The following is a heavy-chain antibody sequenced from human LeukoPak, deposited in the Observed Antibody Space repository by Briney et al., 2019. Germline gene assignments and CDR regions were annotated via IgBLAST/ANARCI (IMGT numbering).Heavy chain of an antibody. CDR2: ISGYDGTT. CDR3: ARNRGDILALYAFDI. V-gene: IGHV1-18*01. Sequence: ASVKVSCKASGYTFTSYGISWVRQAPGQGLEWMGWISGYDGTTNYAQDFQGRVIMTTDTSTSTAYMELRSLRPDDTAVYCCARNRGDILALYAFDIWGQGTMVTVSS. J-gene: IGHJ3*02. CDR1: GYTFTSYG. D-gene: IGHD3-9*01.